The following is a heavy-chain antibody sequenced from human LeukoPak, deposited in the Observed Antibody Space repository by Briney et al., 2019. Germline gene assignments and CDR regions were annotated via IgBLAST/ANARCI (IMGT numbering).Heavy chain of an antibody. V-gene: IGHV1-69*05. CDR2: IIPIFGTA. CDR3: ARDGLYSGSYNWFDP. J-gene: IGHJ5*02. D-gene: IGHD1-26*01. Sequence: SVKVSCKASGGTFSSYAISWVRQAPGQGLERRGGIIPIFGTANYAQKFQGRVTITTDESTSTAYMELSSLRSEDTAVYYCARDGLYSGSYNWFDPWGQGTLVTVSS. CDR1: GGTFSSYA.